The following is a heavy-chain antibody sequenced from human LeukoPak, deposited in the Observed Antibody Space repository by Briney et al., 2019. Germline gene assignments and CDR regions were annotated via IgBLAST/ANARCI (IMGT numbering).Heavy chain of an antibody. CDR2: INHSGGT. Sequence: SETLSLTCAVYGGSFSGYYWSWIRQPPGKGLEWIGEINHSGGTNYNPSLKSRVTISVDTSKNQFSLKLSSVTAADTAVYYCARGGYDTRAFDYWGQGTLLTVSS. V-gene: IGHV4-34*01. D-gene: IGHD5-12*01. CDR1: GGSFSGYY. J-gene: IGHJ4*02. CDR3: ARGGYDTRAFDY.